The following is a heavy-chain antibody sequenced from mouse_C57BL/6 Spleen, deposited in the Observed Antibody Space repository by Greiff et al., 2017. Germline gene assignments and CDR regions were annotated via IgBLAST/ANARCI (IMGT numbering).Heavy chain of an antibody. CDR1: GFTFSSYA. CDR3: TRGLGPAWFAY. CDR2: ISSGGDYI. V-gene: IGHV5-9-1*02. D-gene: IGHD4-1*01. J-gene: IGHJ3*01. Sequence: EVQRVESGEGLVKPGGSLKLSCAASGFTFSSYAMSWVRQTPEKRLEWVAYISSGGDYIYYADTVKGRFTISRDNARNTLCLQISSLKSEDTAMYYCTRGLGPAWFAYWGQGTLVTVSA.